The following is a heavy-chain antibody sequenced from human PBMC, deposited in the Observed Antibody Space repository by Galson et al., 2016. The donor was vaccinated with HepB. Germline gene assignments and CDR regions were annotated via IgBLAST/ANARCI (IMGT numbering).Heavy chain of an antibody. Sequence: SLRLSCAASGFTFNDYAMSWVRQPPGKGLEWVSTISGGGRSPYYADSVKGRFTISGDNSKNTLYLQMKSLRAEDTAIYYCAKSDTSYLFSSGRYWGQGILVSVSS. CDR3: AKSDTSYLFSSGRY. J-gene: IGHJ4*02. D-gene: IGHD6-19*01. CDR1: GFTFNDYA. CDR2: ISGGGRSP. V-gene: IGHV3-23*01.